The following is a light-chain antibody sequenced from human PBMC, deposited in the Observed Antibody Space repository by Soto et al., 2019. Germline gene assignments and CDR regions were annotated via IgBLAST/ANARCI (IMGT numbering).Light chain of an antibody. CDR3: QQYNSWPLT. CDR2: DAY. V-gene: IGKV1-5*01. Sequence: DIQMTQFPSTLAASVGARVTINCRASQSISSWLAWYQQKPGKAHKLLIYDAYSLESGVQSRFSGSGSGTEFTLTISSLQSEDFAVYYCQQYNSWPLTFGGGTKVDIK. J-gene: IGKJ4*01. CDR1: QSISSW.